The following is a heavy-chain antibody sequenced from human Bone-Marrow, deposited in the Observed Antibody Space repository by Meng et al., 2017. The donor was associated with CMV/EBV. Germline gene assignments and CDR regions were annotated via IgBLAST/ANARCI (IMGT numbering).Heavy chain of an antibody. V-gene: IGHV5-51*01. D-gene: IGHD2/OR15-2a*01. CDR3: ARLGGEYYSGRGGTSGCFDY. CDR1: GYSFTSYW. J-gene: IGHJ4*02. Sequence: GESLKISCKGSGYSFTSYWIGWVRQMPGKGLEWMGIIYPGDSDTRYSPSFQGQVTISADKSISTACLQWSSLKASDTAMYYCARLGGEYYSGRGGTSGCFDYWGQGTRVTVSS. CDR2: IYPGDSDT.